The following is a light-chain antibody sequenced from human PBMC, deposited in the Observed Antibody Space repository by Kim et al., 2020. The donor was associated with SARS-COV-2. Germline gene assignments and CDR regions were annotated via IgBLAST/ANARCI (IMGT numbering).Light chain of an antibody. CDR3: QQYNALYT. CDR1: QNIGRN. CDR2: GAS. J-gene: IGKJ2*01. Sequence: LTVAPGESATLSCRASQNIGRNLAWYQQKPGQVPRLIIYGASTRATGISARLSGSGSETEFTLTISSLQSEDFAVYYCQQYNALYTFGQGTKLEI. V-gene: IGKV3D-15*01.